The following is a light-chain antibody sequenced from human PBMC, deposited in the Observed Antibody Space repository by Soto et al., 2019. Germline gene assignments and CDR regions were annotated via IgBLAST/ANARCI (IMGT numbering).Light chain of an antibody. CDR1: SSDVGAYNY. Sequence: QSVLTQPPSASGSPGQSVTISCTGTSSDVGAYNYVSWYQQHPGNAPKLVISEVNKRPSGVPDRFSGSKSGNTASLTVSGLPAEDEADSYCTSYSRNFWVFGGGTQVTVL. J-gene: IGLJ3*02. CDR2: EVN. V-gene: IGLV2-8*01. CDR3: TSYSRNFWV.